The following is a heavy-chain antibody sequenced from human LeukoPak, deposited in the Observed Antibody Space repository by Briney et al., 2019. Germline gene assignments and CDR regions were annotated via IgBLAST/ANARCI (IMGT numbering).Heavy chain of an antibody. Sequence: KSGGSLRLSCAASGLTFSSYSINWVRQAPGKGLEWVSSISSSGTYVYYADSVKGRFTISRDNAKNSLYLQMNSLRVEDTAVYYCARDLGYCSSASCYNHGSDRWGQGTLVTVSS. CDR1: GLTFSSYS. CDR3: ARDLGYCSSASCYNHGSDR. D-gene: IGHD2-2*02. V-gene: IGHV3-21*01. CDR2: ISSSGTYV. J-gene: IGHJ5*02.